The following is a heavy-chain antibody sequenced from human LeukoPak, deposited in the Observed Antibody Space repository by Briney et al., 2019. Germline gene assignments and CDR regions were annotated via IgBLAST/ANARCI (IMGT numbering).Heavy chain of an antibody. CDR1: GFLFRTYS. D-gene: IGHD6-19*01. V-gene: IGHV3-21*01. CDR3: ARAAGYSSAWFDL. Sequence: GGSLRLSCAASGFLFRTYSIHWVRQAPGKGLEWVSSISASTSYIYYADSVKGRFTISRDNAENSLFLQMDSLRDEDTALYFCARAAGYSSAWFDLWGQGTLVTVSS. CDR2: ISASTSYI. J-gene: IGHJ5*02.